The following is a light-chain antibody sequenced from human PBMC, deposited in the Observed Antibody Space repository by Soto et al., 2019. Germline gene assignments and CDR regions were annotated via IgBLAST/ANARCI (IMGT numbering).Light chain of an antibody. V-gene: IGKV4-1*01. CDR3: QQYYSGPT. CDR2: WAS. J-gene: IGKJ4*01. CDR1: QRLLSRSVNRDY. Sequence: DIVMTQSPDSLTVSLGERATISCKSSQRLLSRSVNRDYLRWYQKQPGQPPKLLIYWASTREAGVPDRFSGRGSGTDFTLAISRLQTEDVAVYFCQQYYSGPTFGGGNRVEIK.